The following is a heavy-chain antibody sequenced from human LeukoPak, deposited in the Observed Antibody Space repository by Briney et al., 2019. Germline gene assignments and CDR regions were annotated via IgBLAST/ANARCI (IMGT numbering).Heavy chain of an antibody. CDR1: GGSISSGDYY. V-gene: IGHV4-30-4*01. Sequence: PSETLSLTCTVSGGSISSGDYYWSWIRQPPGKGLEWIGYIYYSGSTYYNPSLKSRVTISVDTSKNQFSLKLSSVTAADTAVYYCARDESGGGYDAFDIWGQGTMVTVSS. CDR2: IYYSGST. D-gene: IGHD1-26*01. CDR3: ARDESGGGYDAFDI. J-gene: IGHJ3*02.